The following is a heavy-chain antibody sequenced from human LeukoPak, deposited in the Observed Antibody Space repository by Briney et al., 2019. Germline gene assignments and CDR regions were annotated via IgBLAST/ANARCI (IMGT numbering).Heavy chain of an antibody. Sequence: KPWETLSLTCAVYGGSFSGYYWSWIRQPPGKGLGWIGEINHSGSTNYKPSLKSRVSISVDTSKNQFSLNLSSVTAADTAVYYCARAYCSGGSCYLGYFDYWGQGTLVTVSS. D-gene: IGHD2-15*01. CDR2: INHSGST. J-gene: IGHJ4*02. CDR1: GGSFSGYY. CDR3: ARAYCSGGSCYLGYFDY. V-gene: IGHV4-34*01.